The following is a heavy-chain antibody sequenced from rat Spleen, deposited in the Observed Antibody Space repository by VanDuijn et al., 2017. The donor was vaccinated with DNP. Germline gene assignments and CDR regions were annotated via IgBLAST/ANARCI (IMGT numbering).Heavy chain of an antibody. CDR2: ISYSGST. Sequence: EVQLQESGPGLVEPSQSLSLTCSVTGYSITSNYWGWIRKFPGNKMAWIGHISYSGSTTYHPSLKSRIYITRDTSQNQFFLHLTSVTTEDTATYYCARWNLGTSTLDYWGQGVMVTVSS. J-gene: IGHJ2*01. CDR3: ARWNLGTSTLDY. V-gene: IGHV3-1*01. CDR1: GYSITSNY. D-gene: IGHD1-5*01.